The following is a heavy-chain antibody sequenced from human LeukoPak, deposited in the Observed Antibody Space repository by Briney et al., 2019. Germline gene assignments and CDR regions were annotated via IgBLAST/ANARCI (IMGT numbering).Heavy chain of an antibody. Sequence: ASVKVSCKASGYTFTSYAMNWVRQAPGQGLEWMGWINTNTGNPTYAQGFTGRFVFSLDTSVSTAYLQISSLKAEDTAVYYCRMWGRATTYDYWGQGTLVTVSS. J-gene: IGHJ4*02. CDR1: GYTFTSYA. CDR3: RMWGRATTYDY. V-gene: IGHV7-4-1*02. CDR2: INTNTGNP. D-gene: IGHD1-26*01.